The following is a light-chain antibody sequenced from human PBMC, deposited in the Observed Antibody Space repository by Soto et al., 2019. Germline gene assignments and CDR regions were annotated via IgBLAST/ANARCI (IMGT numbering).Light chain of an antibody. CDR3: CSYAGSYTRV. CDR1: SDDVGGYKY. Sequence: QSALTQPRSVSGSPGQSVTISCTGTSDDVGGYKYVSWYQQHPGKAPKIMIYDVNKRPSGVPDRFSGSKSGNTASLTISGLQAEDEADYYCCSYAGSYTRVFGGGTKLTVL. V-gene: IGLV2-11*01. J-gene: IGLJ3*02. CDR2: DVN.